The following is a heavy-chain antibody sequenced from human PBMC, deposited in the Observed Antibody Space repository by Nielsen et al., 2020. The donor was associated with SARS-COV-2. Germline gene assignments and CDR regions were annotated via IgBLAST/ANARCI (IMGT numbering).Heavy chain of an antibody. V-gene: IGHV3-21*01. Sequence: VRQAPGKGLEWVSSISSSSSNIYYADSVKGRFTISRDNAKNSLYLQMNSLRAEDTAVYYCARGFGDSSGYVQHDDTIDYWGQGTLVTVSS. CDR3: ARGFGDSSGYVQHDDTIDY. CDR2: ISSSSSNI. D-gene: IGHD3-22*01. J-gene: IGHJ4*02.